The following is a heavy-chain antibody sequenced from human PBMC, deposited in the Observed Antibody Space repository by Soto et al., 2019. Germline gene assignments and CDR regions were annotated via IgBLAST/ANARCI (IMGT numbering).Heavy chain of an antibody. D-gene: IGHD3-9*01. V-gene: IGHV2-5*02. J-gene: IGHJ4*02. CDR1: GFSLSTSGVG. CDR2: IYWDDSK. Sequence: QITLKESGPTLVRPTQTLTLTCAFSGFSLSTSGVGVGWIRQPPGKALEWLAVIYWDDSKHYSPSLRSTLTITTATSKTQVVLTMTNMDPLHTGTFYCAHKGPEDWPLDYWGQGTLVTVSS. CDR3: AHKGPEDWPLDY.